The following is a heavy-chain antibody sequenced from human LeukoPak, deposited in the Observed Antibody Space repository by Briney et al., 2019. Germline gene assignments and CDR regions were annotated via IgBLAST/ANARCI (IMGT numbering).Heavy chain of an antibody. CDR3: ARDPDVLVVRGSINDY. J-gene: IGHJ4*02. Sequence: ASVKVSCKASGYTFTSYGISWVRQAPGQGLEWMGWISAHNGNTNYAQKLQGRVTMTTDTSTSTAYMELRSLRSDDTAVYYCARDPDVLVVRGSINDYWGQGTQVTVSS. D-gene: IGHD2-8*02. V-gene: IGHV1-18*01. CDR2: ISAHNGNT. CDR1: GYTFTSYG.